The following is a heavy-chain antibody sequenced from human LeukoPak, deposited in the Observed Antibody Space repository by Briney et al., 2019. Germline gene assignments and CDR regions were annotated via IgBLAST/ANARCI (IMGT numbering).Heavy chain of an antibody. CDR3: AREMGPDSSGYNNAFDI. J-gene: IGHJ3*02. CDR2: IWNDASNK. Sequence: GGPLRLSCAASGFTFSTYGMHWVRQAPGKGLEWVAVIWNDASNKYYADSVKGRFTISRDNSKNTLYLQMNSLRAEDTAVYYCAREMGPDSSGYNNAFDIWGQGTMVTVSS. CDR1: GFTFSTYG. V-gene: IGHV3-33*01. D-gene: IGHD3-22*01.